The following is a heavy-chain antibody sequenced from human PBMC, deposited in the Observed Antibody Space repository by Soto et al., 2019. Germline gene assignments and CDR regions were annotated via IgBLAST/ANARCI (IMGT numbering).Heavy chain of an antibody. V-gene: IGHV1-69*12. Sequence: QVQLVQSGAEVKKPGSSVKVSCKASGGTFSSYAISWVRQAPGQGLEWMGGIIPIFGTANYAQKFQGRVTITADESTSTAYMELSSLRSEDTAVYYCARHYDFWSGYPYYYYYGMDVWGQGTTVTVSS. CDR2: IIPIFGTA. J-gene: IGHJ6*02. D-gene: IGHD3-3*01. CDR3: ARHYDFWSGYPYYYYYGMDV. CDR1: GGTFSSYA.